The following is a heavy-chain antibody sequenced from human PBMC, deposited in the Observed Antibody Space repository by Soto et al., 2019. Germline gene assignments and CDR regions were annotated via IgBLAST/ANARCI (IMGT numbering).Heavy chain of an antibody. V-gene: IGHV5-10-1*01. CDR1: GYSFTSYW. J-gene: IGHJ6*02. CDR3: ARHESGGSHYYYYGMDV. CDR2: IDPSDSYT. D-gene: IGHD2-15*01. Sequence: GESMKISCKGSGYSFTSYWISWVRQKPGKGLEWMGRIDPSDSYTNYSPSFQGHVTISADKSISTAYLQWSSLKASDTAMYYCARHESGGSHYYYYGMDVWGQGTTVTVSS.